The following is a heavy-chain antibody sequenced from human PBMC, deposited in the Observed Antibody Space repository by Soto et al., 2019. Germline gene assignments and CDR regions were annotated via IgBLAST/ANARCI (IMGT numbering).Heavy chain of an antibody. J-gene: IGHJ5*02. D-gene: IGHD6-6*01. V-gene: IGHV1-2*02. CDR3: AKDLTRQLAYWLDP. CDR2: INAHSGGT. CDR1: GFSFTGYY. Sequence: ASVKGSCKASGFSFTGYYIHWLRQAPGQGLEWMGWINAHSGGTEYAQKVQGRVTLTRDTSIATAYLTLTSLTSDDTALYYCAKDLTRQLAYWLDPWGQGTQVTVSS.